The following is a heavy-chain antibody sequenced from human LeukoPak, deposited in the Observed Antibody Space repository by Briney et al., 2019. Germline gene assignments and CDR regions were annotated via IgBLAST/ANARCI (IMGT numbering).Heavy chain of an antibody. J-gene: IGHJ5*02. CDR1: GFTFSSYC. Sequence: TGGSLRLSCAASGFTFSSYCMSWVRQAPGKGLEWVANIKQNGSEKYYVDSVKGRFTISRDNAKNSLYLQMNSLRAEDTPVYYCARIVVLVVAPWSDPWGQGTLLTVSS. V-gene: IGHV3-7*01. CDR2: IKQNGSEK. D-gene: IGHD2-15*01. CDR3: ARIVVLVVAPWSDP.